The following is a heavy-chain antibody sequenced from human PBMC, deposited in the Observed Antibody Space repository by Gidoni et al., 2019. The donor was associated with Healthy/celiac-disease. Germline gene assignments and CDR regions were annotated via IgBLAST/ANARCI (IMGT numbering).Heavy chain of an antibody. CDR3: ARWPQSGIQGGYYYYGMDV. D-gene: IGHD2-15*01. V-gene: IGHV1-46*01. Sequence: QVQLVQSGPEVTKPGASVKVSCKASVYTLTSYYMPWVRQAPGQGLGWMGIINPSGGSTSYAQKFQGRVTMTRDTSTSTVYMELSSLRSEDTAVYYCARWPQSGIQGGYYYYGMDVWGQGTTVTVSS. J-gene: IGHJ6*02. CDR2: INPSGGST. CDR1: VYTLTSYY.